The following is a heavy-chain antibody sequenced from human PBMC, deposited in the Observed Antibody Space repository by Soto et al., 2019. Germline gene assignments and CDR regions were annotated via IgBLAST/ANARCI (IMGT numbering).Heavy chain of an antibody. V-gene: IGHV4-34*01. J-gene: IGHJ5*02. Sequence: QVQLHQWGAGLLQPSETLSLTCAVYGGSFSGYYWSWIRQPPGKGLEWIGEINHSGSTNYNPSLKSRASISVDTSKDHFSLKLSSVTAADTALYYCARGQMARFGELLSRWFDPWGQGILVTVSS. CDR3: ARGQMARFGELLSRWFDP. CDR1: GGSFSGYY. CDR2: INHSGST. D-gene: IGHD3-10*01.